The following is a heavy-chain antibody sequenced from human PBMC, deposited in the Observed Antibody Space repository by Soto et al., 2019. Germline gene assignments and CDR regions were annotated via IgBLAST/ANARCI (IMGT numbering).Heavy chain of an antibody. Sequence: QVQLVQSGAEVKKPGASVKVSCKASGYTFTGYYMHWVRQAPGQGLEWMGWINPNSGGTNYAQKFQGRVTMTRDTSISTAYMELSRLRSDDTAVYYCARAPRDYYCSGSYYVDWGQGTLVTVSS. CDR2: INPNSGGT. CDR3: ARAPRDYYCSGSYYVD. J-gene: IGHJ4*02. D-gene: IGHD3-10*01. CDR1: GYTFTGYY. V-gene: IGHV1-2*02.